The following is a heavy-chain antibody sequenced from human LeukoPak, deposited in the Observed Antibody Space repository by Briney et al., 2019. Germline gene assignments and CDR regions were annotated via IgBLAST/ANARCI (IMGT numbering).Heavy chain of an antibody. D-gene: IGHD6-6*01. CDR1: GYSFTNYW. V-gene: IGHV5-51*01. CDR3: ARHPYSSSISDAFDI. CDR2: IYPGDSDT. Sequence: GESLKISCKGSGYSFTNYWIGWVRQMPGKGLEWMGIIYPGDSDTRYSPSFQGQVTISADKSISTAYRQWSSLKASDTAMYYCARHPYSSSISDAFDIWGQGTMVTVSS. J-gene: IGHJ3*02.